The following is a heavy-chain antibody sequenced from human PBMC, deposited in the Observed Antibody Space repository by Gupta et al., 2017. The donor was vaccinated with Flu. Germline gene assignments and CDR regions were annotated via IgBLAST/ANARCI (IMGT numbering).Heavy chain of an antibody. J-gene: IGHJ4*02. CDR1: GFPFSGSH. Sequence: EVAHVESGVGLLQPGGSVRLTCVTSGFPFSGSHMNWIRQAPGKGREWISYIGSGGNTDYADSVRGRFTISRDNDRDSLFLQMNSLRDEDTALYYCARDLNWAFICWGQGALVTVSS. CDR2: IGSGGNT. V-gene: IGHV3-48*02. CDR3: ARDLNWAFIC. D-gene: IGHD3-16*01.